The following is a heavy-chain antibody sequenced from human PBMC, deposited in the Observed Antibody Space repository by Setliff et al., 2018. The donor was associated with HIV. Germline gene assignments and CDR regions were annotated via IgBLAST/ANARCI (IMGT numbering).Heavy chain of an antibody. J-gene: IGHJ6*04. CDR3: TRDPRPMDV. CDR2: ISSSSSSYI. Sequence: PGGSLRLSCAASGFTFSGYSMNWVRRAPGKGLEWVSSISSSSSSYIYYADSVRGRFTISRDNAKNSLYLQMNSLRAEDTAIYYCTRDPRPMDVWGKGTTVTVSS. CDR1: GFTFSGYS. V-gene: IGHV3-21*04.